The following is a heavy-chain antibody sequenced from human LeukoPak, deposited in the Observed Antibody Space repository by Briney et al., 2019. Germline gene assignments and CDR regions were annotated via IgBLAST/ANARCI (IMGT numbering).Heavy chain of an antibody. V-gene: IGHV1-2*02. CDR1: GYTFTGYY. Sequence: ASVKVSCKASGYTFTGYYMHWVRQAPGQGLEWMGWINPNSGGTNYAQKFQGRVTMTRDTSISTAYMELRRLRSDDPAVYYCARGYGGWSFGWFDPWGQGNLVTVSS. CDR3: ARGYGGWSFGWFDP. J-gene: IGHJ5*02. D-gene: IGHD6-19*01. CDR2: INPNSGGT.